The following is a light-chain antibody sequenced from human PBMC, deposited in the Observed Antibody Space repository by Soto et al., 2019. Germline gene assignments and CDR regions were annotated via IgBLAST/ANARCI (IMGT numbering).Light chain of an antibody. V-gene: IGKV3-20*01. CDR2: DVS. J-gene: IGKJ1*01. CDR1: QSVSSSY. CDR3: QRYDSFRT. Sequence: EIVMTQSPATLSVSPGERATLSCRASQSVSSSYLVWYQQKPGQAPRLLIYDVSNRATGIPARFSGSGSGTDFTLTITRLEPEDFAMYYCQRYDSFRTFGQGTKVDIK.